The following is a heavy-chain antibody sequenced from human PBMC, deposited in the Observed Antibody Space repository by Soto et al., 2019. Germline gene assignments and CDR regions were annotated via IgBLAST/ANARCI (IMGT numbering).Heavy chain of an antibody. J-gene: IGHJ2*01. V-gene: IGHV4-4*02. D-gene: IGHD6-19*01. CDR2: IYHSGST. CDR1: GGSISSSNW. CDR3: ARVGAVAPRYFDL. Sequence: QVQLQESGPGLVKPSGTLSLTCAVSGGSISSSNWWSWVRQPPGKGLEWIGEIYHSGSTNYNPSLKTRVXXSXDMXKNQFSLKLSSVTAADTAVYDCARVGAVAPRYFDLWGRGTLVTVSS.